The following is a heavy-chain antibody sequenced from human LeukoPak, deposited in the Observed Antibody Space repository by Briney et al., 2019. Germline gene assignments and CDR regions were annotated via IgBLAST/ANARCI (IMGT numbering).Heavy chain of an antibody. V-gene: IGHV3-30*18. CDR2: ISYDGNNK. J-gene: IGHJ4*02. CDR1: GFTFSSYG. D-gene: IGHD1-26*01. Sequence: GRSLRLSCAASGFTFSSYGIHWVRQAPGKGLEWVAVISYDGNNKYYADSVKGRFTISRDNSKNTLYLQMNSLRAEDTAVYYCAKDVGSGSLTNFDYWGQGTLVTVSS. CDR3: AKDVGSGSLTNFDY.